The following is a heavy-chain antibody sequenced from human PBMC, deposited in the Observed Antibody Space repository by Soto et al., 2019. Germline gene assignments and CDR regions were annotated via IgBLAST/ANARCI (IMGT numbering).Heavy chain of an antibody. V-gene: IGHV3-23*01. CDR1: GFTFSSYA. Sequence: EVQLLESGGGLVQPGGSLRLSCAASGFTFSSYAMRWVRQAPVKGLEWVSAISGSGGNTYYADSVKGRFTISRDNSKNTLYLQMNSLRAEDTAVYYCARRGSGSYYDYWGKGTLVTVSS. CDR2: ISGSGGNT. J-gene: IGHJ4*02. D-gene: IGHD1-26*01. CDR3: ARRGSGSYYDY.